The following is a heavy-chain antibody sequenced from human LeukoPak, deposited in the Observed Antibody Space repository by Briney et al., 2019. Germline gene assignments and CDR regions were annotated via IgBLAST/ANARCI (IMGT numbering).Heavy chain of an antibody. D-gene: IGHD1-14*01. V-gene: IGHV1-2*06. CDR3: ARDREPLGY. CDR2: INHNNGGT. Sequence: ASVRVSCRASGYIFTRYYMHWGRQAPGQGVEWMGRINHNNGGTNYAQKFQGRVTMTRDTSISTAYMELSSLRSDDTAVYFCARDREPLGYWGQGTLVTVSS. J-gene: IGHJ4*02. CDR1: GYIFTRYY.